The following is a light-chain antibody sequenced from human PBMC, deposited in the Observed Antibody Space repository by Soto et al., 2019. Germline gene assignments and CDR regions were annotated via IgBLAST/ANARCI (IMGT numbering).Light chain of an antibody. V-gene: IGLV2-14*03. J-gene: IGLJ1*01. CDR3: TSFTSRHTYV. CDR2: DVG. Sequence: QSALTQPASVSGSPGQSITISCTGTSSDVGGYNYVSWYQQHPDKAPRLMIYDVGNRPSGVSDRFSGSKSGDTASLTISGLQAEDEADYYCTSFTSRHTYVFGTGTKLTVL. CDR1: SSDVGGYNY.